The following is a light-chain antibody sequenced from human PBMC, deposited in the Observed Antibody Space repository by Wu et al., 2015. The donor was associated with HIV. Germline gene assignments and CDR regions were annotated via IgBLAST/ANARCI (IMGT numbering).Light chain of an antibody. CDR3: QQYANSPVT. Sequence: DIVLTQSPGTLSLSPGEGVTLSCRASQSVASGYLAWYQHKPGQAPRLLIYAASSRATGIPDRFTGSGSGTDFALTISRLEPEDFAVYYCQQYANSPVTFGGGTGGDQT. CDR1: QSVASGY. CDR2: AAS. V-gene: IGKV3-20*01. J-gene: IGKJ4*01.